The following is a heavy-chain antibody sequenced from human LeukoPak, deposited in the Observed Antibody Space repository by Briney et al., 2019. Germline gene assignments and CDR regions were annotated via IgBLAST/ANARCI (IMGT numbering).Heavy chain of an antibody. D-gene: IGHD2-21*02. J-gene: IGHJ2*01. CDR1: GFTFSSYA. V-gene: IGHV3-23*01. Sequence: GGSLRLSCAASGFTFSSYAMSWIRQAPGKGLEWVSVISGSGDSTYYGDSVKGRFTISRDNSKNTMYLQMNSLRAEDTAVYYCAKYCGGDCRHWYLDLWGRGTLVTVSS. CDR3: AKYCGGDCRHWYLDL. CDR2: ISGSGDST.